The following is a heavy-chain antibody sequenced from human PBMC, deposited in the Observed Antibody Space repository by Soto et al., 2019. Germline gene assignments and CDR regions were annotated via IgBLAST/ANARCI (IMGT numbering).Heavy chain of an antibody. D-gene: IGHD6-13*01. Sequence: PGGSLILSCAASGFTFSSYGMHWVRQAPGKGLEWVAVIWYDGSNKYYADSVKGRFTISRDNSKNTLYLQMNSLRAEDTAVYYCAREQQLSYYYYGMDVWGQGTTVTVSS. J-gene: IGHJ6*02. CDR2: IWYDGSNK. CDR3: AREQQLSYYYYGMDV. CDR1: GFTFSSYG. V-gene: IGHV3-33*01.